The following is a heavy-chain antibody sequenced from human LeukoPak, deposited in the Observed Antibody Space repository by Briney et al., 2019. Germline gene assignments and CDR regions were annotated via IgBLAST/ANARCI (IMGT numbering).Heavy chain of an antibody. CDR2: IGAYNGNT. Sequence: ASVKVSCKASGYTFTSYGISWVRQAPGQGLEWMGWIGAYNGNTNYAQKLQGRVTMTTDTSTSTAYMELRSLRSDDTAVYYCARGSCSSTSCPRGFDPWGQGTLVTVSS. CDR1: GYTFTSYG. CDR3: ARGSCSSTSCPRGFDP. D-gene: IGHD2-2*01. V-gene: IGHV1-18*01. J-gene: IGHJ5*02.